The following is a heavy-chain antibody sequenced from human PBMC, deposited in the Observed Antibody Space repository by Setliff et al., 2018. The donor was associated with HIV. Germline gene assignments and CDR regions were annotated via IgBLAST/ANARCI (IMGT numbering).Heavy chain of an antibody. J-gene: IGHJ4*02. D-gene: IGHD6-13*01. CDR3: ARGASSSWYYFDH. CDR2: IWFDGSYK. V-gene: IGHV3-33*01. Sequence: GGSLRLSCAASGFNFNSYGMHWVRQAPGKGLEWVAVIWFDGSYKYYVDSVKGRFTISRDNSKNTLYLQMNSLRAEDAAVYYCARGASSSWYYFDHWGQGALVTVSS. CDR1: GFNFNSYG.